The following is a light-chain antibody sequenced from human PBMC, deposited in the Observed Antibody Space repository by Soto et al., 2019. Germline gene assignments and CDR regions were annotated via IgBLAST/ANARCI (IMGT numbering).Light chain of an antibody. J-gene: IGLJ3*02. CDR3: VLYMRHGILV. CDR1: SGSVSTNNY. CDR2: RTN. Sequence: QTVVTQEPSFSVSPGGTVTLTCALSSGSVSTNNYPSWCQQTPGQPPRTLIFRTNTRSTGVPDRFSGSSLGSNAALTITGAQADDESDYYCVLYMRHGILVFGGGTKLTVL. V-gene: IGLV8-61*01.